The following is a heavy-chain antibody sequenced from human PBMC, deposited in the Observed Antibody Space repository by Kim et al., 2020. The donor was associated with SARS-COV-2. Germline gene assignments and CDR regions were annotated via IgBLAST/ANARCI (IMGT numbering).Heavy chain of an antibody. V-gene: IGHV4-31*03. CDR1: GGSISSGGYY. CDR2: IYYSGST. CDR3: ARDTNGGGMDV. D-gene: IGHD1-1*01. J-gene: IGHJ6*02. Sequence: SETLSLTCTVSGGSISSGGYYWSWIRQHPGKGLEWIGYIYYSGSTYYNPSLKSRVTISVDTSKNQFSLKLSSVTAADTAVYYCARDTNGGGMDVWGQGTTVTVSS.